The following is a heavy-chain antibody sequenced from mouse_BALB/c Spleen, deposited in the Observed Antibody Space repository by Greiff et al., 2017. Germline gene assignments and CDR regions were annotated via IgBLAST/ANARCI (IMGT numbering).Heavy chain of an antibody. CDR3: AYLYYGSSTAWFAY. CDR1: GFSLSTSGMG. J-gene: IGHJ3*01. V-gene: IGHV8-12*01. Sequence: QVTLKVSGPGILQPSQTLSLTCSFSGFSLSTSGMGVSWIRQPSGKGLEWLAHIYWDDDKRYNPSLKSRLTISKDTSRNQVFLKITSVDTADTATYYCAYLYYGSSTAWFAYWGQGTLVTVSA. D-gene: IGHD1-1*01. CDR2: IYWDDDK.